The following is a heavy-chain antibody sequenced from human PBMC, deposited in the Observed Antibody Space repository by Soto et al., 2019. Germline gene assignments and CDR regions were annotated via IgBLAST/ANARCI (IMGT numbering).Heavy chain of an antibody. D-gene: IGHD1-26*01. J-gene: IGHJ5*02. CDR2: IYYSGST. Sequence: SETLSLTCTVSGGSISSSSYYWGWIRQPPGKGLEWIGSIYYSGSTYYNPSLKSRVTISVDTSKNQFSLKLSSVTAADTAVYYCARQPLTAPYIVGATTHIRGYNWFDPWGQGTLVTVSS. V-gene: IGHV4-39*01. CDR1: GGSISSSSYY. CDR3: ARQPLTAPYIVGATTHIRGYNWFDP.